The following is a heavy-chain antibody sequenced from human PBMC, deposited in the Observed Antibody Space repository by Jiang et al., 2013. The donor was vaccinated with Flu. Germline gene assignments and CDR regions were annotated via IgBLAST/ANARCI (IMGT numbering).Heavy chain of an antibody. J-gene: IGHJ4*02. D-gene: IGHD6-13*01. CDR2: IYYTGST. V-gene: IGHV4-31*03. CDR3: ARSRGSSNSWYLFDY. CDR1: GGSVSSGVYY. Sequence: GSGLVKPSQTLSLTCSVSGGSVSSGVYYWNWIRQLPGKGLEWIGYIYYTGSTYYNPSLEGRVTISVGTSNNQFSLRLSSVTAADTAVYYCARSRGSSNSWYLFDYWGQGTLVTVSS.